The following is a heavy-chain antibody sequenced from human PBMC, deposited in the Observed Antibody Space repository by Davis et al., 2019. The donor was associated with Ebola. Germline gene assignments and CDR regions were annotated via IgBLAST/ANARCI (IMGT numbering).Heavy chain of an antibody. CDR1: GGSISSFY. V-gene: IGHV4-59*01. D-gene: IGHD3-10*01. CDR2: IYYSEST. J-gene: IGHJ4*02. Sequence: MPGGSLRLSCTVSGGSISSFYWSWIRQPPGKGLEWIGYIYYSESTTYNPSLKSRVTISVDTSKNQFSLKLSSVTAADTAVYYCARGALWFGELLSYYFDYWGQGTLVTVSS. CDR3: ARGALWFGELLSYYFDY.